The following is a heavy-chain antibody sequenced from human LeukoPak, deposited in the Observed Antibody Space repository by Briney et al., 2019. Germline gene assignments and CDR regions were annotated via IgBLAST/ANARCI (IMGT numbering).Heavy chain of an antibody. CDR2: ISAYNGNT. CDR1: GYTFTSYG. D-gene: IGHD1-1*01. V-gene: IGHV1-18*01. J-gene: IGHJ3*02. CDR3: ARNTELERGGDAFDI. Sequence: RASVKVSCKASGYTFTSYGISWVRQAPGQGLEWMGWISAYNGNTNYAQKLQGRVTMTTDTSTSTAYMELRSLRSDDTAVYYCARNTELERGGDAFDIWGQGTMVTVSS.